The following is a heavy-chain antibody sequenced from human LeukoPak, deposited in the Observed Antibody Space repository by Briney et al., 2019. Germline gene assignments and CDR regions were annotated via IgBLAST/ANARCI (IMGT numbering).Heavy chain of an antibody. J-gene: IGHJ5*02. D-gene: IGHD4/OR15-4a*01. V-gene: IGHV4-59*10. CDR3: ARYSKPNYSHWFDP. CDR2: IYTSGST. CDR1: GGSISSYY. Sequence: SETLSLTCAVSGGSISSYYWSWMRQPAGEGLEGIVRIYTSGSTNYNPSLKSRVTMSVDTSKNQFSLKPSSVTAADTAVYYCARYSKPNYSHWFDPWGQGTLVTVSS.